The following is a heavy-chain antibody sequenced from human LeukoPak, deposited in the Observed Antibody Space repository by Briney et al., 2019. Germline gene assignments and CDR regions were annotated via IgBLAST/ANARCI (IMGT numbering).Heavy chain of an antibody. CDR3: AKASVAIPQYCNS. CDR1: VFTFRNYA. V-gene: IGHV3-23*01. Sequence: PGGSLRLSCEASVFTFRNYAMNWVRHAPWKGLEWLSTISGTGSSTYYADSAKGRFTISRDNSKDTLFLQLNSLTAADTAMYFCAKASVAIPQYCNSWGQGTLVTVSS. CDR2: ISGTGSST. J-gene: IGHJ5*02. D-gene: IGHD2-2*02.